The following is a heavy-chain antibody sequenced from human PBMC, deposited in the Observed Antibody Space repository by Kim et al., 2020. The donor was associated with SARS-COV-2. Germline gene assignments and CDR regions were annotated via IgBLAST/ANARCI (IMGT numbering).Heavy chain of an antibody. CDR1: GFTFSSYN. D-gene: IGHD6-25*01. J-gene: IGHJ2*01. CDR2: ISRSRSYI. CDR3: ARRIGAADATVEYFDL. Sequence: GGSLRLSCAASGFTFSSYNLNWVRQAPGKGLEWVSSISRSRSYIYYADSLRGRFTISRDNAQQSLYLQMDSLRADDTAVYYCARRIGAADATVEYFDLWG. V-gene: IGHV3-21*01.